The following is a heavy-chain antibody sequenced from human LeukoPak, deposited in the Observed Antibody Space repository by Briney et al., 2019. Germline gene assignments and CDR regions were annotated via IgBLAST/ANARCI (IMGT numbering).Heavy chain of an antibody. Sequence: GGSLRLSCAVSGITFRSYEMNWVRQAPGKGLEWVSYISGSGGTIYYADSAKGRFTISRDNARNSFYLQLNSLRAEDTALYYCATYIVGPTLDYWGQGALVTVSS. D-gene: IGHD1-26*01. CDR2: ISGSGGTI. V-gene: IGHV3-48*03. CDR1: GITFRSYE. J-gene: IGHJ4*02. CDR3: ATYIVGPTLDY.